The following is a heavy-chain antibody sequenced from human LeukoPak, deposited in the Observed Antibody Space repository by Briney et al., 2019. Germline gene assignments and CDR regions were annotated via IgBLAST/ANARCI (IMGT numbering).Heavy chain of an antibody. D-gene: IGHD1/OR15-1a*01. CDR2: INPSGGST. CDR3: AGAEAEHQFDY. J-gene: IGHJ4*02. CDR1: GYTFTSYY. V-gene: IGHV1-46*01. Sequence: ASVKVSCKASGYTFTSYYMHWVRQAPGQGLEWMGIINPSGGSTSYAQKFQGRVTMTRDMSTSTVYMELSSLRSEDTAVYYCAGAEAEHQFDYWGQGTLVTVSS.